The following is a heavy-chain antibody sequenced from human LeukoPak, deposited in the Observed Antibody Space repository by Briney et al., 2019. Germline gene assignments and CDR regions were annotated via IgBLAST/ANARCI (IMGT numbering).Heavy chain of an antibody. Sequence: SVTVSFKSSAGTFNIFAISWVRQAPGQGHEWVGRIIPLLGTPDYAQKFQGRVTITSDKYTGTAYIELSSLRSEDTAMYYCARMKYFDSTGYSHAEYFQHWGQGTLVIVSS. CDR2: IIPLLGTP. V-gene: IGHV1-69*04. D-gene: IGHD3-22*01. CDR1: AGTFNIFA. CDR3: ARMKYFDSTGYSHAEYFQH. J-gene: IGHJ1*01.